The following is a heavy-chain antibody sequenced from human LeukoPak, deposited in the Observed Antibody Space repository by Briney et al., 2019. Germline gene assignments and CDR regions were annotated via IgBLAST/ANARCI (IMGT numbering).Heavy chain of an antibody. V-gene: IGHV3-48*04. D-gene: IGHD3-10*01. CDR1: GFTFSTYW. Sequence: PGGSLRLSCAASGFTFSTYWMSWVRQAPGKGLEWVSYISSSGSSIYYADSVKGRFTISRDNAKNSLYLQMNSLRAEDTAVYYCARALWSMVRGIISNNWFDPWGQGTLVTVSS. CDR2: ISSSGSSI. CDR3: ARALWSMVRGIISNNWFDP. J-gene: IGHJ5*02.